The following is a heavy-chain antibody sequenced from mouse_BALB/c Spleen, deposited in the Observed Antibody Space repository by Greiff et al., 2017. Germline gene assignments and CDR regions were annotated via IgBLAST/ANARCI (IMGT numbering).Heavy chain of an antibody. CDR1: GYTFTSYN. V-gene: IGHV1-12*01. J-gene: IGHJ2*01. CDR2: IYPGNGDT. D-gene: IGHD1-2*01. Sequence: QVQLKQPGAELVKPGASVKMSCKASGYTFTSYNMHWVKQTPGQGLEWIGAIYPGNGDTSYNQKFKGKATLTADKSSSTAYMQLSSLTSEDSAVYYCARLDYYGYYFDDWGQGTTLTVSS. CDR3: ARLDYYGYYFDD.